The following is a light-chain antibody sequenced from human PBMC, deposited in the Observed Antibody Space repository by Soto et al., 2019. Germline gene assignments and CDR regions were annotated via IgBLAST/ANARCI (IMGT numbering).Light chain of an antibody. CDR3: QQCNTPFT. CDR1: QGISSA. CDR2: DAS. J-gene: IGKJ4*01. Sequence: AIQLTQSPSSLSASLGDRVNITCRASQGISSALAWYQQKPDEAPKILIYDASSLESGVPLRFGGSGSGTDFTLIISSLKPDDFATYYCQQCNTPFTFGGGTKVDIK. V-gene: IGKV1-13*02.